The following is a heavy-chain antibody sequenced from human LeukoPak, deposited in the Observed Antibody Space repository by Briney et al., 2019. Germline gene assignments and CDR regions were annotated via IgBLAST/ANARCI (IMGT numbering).Heavy chain of an antibody. V-gene: IGHV3-66*01. J-gene: IGHJ4*02. CDR3: ARGRYCSSTSCLAFDY. CDR1: GFTVSNNY. CDR2: IYSGGST. Sequence: GGSLRLSCAASGFTVSNNYMSWVRQAPGEGLEWVSVIYSGGSTYYADSVKGRFTISRDDSKNTLYLQMNSLRAEDTAVYYCARGRYCSSTSCLAFDYWGQGTLVTVSS. D-gene: IGHD2-2*01.